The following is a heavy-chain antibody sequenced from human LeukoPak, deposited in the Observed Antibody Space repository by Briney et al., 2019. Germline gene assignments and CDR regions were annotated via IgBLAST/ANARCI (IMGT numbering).Heavy chain of an antibody. D-gene: IGHD3-10*01. V-gene: IGHV4-34*01. CDR2: INHSGST. Sequence: SETLSLTSAVYGGSFSGYYWSWIRQPPGKGLEWIGEINHSGSTNYNPSLKSRVSTSVDTSKNQFSLKLSSVTAADTAVYYCARGRGRYYGMDVWSQGTTVTVSS. J-gene: IGHJ6*02. CDR3: ARGRGRYYGMDV. CDR1: GGSFSGYY.